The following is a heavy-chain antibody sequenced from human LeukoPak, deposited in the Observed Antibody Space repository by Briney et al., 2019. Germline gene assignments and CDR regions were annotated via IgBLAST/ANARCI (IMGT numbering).Heavy chain of an antibody. CDR3: ARTGLAGDWFDP. CDR1: GYSFTSYW. J-gene: IGHJ5*02. CDR2: IYTGDADT. V-gene: IGHV5-51*01. Sequence: GESLKISWKCSGYSFTSYWIGGVRHMPGKRVGWVGIIYTGDADTRYSPSLQGQVPIPADKSIGTAYLQWSSLKASDTAMYYCARTGLAGDWFDPWGQGTGVTVSS.